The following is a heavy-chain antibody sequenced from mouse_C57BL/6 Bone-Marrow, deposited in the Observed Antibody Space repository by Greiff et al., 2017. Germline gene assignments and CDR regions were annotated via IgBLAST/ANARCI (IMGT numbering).Heavy chain of an antibody. J-gene: IGHJ1*03. CDR2: INPYNGGT. Sequence: EVQLQQSGPVLVKPGASVKMSCKASGYTFTDYYMNWVKQSHGKSLEWIGVINPYNGGTSYNQKFKGKATLTVDKSSSTAYMELNSLTSEDSAVYYCARGSPYYYYWYFDVWGTGTTVTVSS. D-gene: IGHD1-1*01. CDR3: ARGSPYYYYWYFDV. V-gene: IGHV1-19*01. CDR1: GYTFTDYY.